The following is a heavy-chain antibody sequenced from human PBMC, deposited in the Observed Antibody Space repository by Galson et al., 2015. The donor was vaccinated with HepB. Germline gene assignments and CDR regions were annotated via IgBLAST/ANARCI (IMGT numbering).Heavy chain of an antibody. CDR3: ARDPRGYSGRYIAPPGDY. J-gene: IGHJ4*02. V-gene: IGHV3-33*01. D-gene: IGHD1-26*01. CDR1: GFTFSNYG. CDR2: IWYDGSLE. Sequence: SLRLSCAASGFTFSNYGTHWVRQAPGRGLEWVAVIWYDGSLEFYADSVKARFTISRDNSNNMMYLQMNSLRVEDTAVYYCARDPRGYSGRYIAPPGDYWGQGTLVTVSS.